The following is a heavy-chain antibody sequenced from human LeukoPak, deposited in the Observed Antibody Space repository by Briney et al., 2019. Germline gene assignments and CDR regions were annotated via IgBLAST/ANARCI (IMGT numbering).Heavy chain of an antibody. Sequence: PSETLSLTCAVYGGSFSGYYWSWIRQPPGKGLEWIGEINHSGSTNYNPSLKSRVTISVDTSKNQFSLKLSSVTAADTAVYYCARLSPAVNNRYYDYVWGSYRLYYFDYWGQGTLVTVSP. D-gene: IGHD3-16*02. CDR2: INHSGST. V-gene: IGHV4-34*01. J-gene: IGHJ4*02. CDR1: GGSFSGYY. CDR3: ARLSPAVNNRYYDYVWGSYRLYYFDY.